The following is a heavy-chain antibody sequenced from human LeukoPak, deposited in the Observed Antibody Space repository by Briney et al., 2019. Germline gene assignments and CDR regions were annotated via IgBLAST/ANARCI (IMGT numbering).Heavy chain of an antibody. J-gene: IGHJ4*02. V-gene: IGHV3-30*18. CDR2: ISYDGSNK. D-gene: IGHD2-21*01. CDR3: AKENGAAVISHFDY. CDR1: GFTFSSYG. Sequence: PGGSLRLSCAASGFTFSSYGMHWVRQAPGKGLEWVAVISYDGSNKYYADSVKGRFTISRDKSKNTLYLQMNNLRAEDTAVYYCAKENGAAVISHFDYWGQGTLVTVSS.